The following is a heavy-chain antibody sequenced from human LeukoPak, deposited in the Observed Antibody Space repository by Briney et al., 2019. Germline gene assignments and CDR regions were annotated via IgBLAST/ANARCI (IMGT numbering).Heavy chain of an antibody. D-gene: IGHD3-22*01. CDR2: IYSGGST. CDR3: ARDLFHDSSEGYYMDV. J-gene: IGHJ6*03. V-gene: IGHV3-53*01. Sequence: GGSLRLSCAASGFTVSSNYMSWVRQAPGKGLEWVSVIYSGGSTYYADSVKGRFTISRDNSKNTLYLQMNSLRAEDTAVYYCARDLFHDSSEGYYMDVWGKGTTVTVSS. CDR1: GFTVSSNY.